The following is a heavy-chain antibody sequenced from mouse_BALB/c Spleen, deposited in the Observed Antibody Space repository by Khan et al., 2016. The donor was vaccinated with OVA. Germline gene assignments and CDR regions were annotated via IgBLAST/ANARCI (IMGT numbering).Heavy chain of an antibody. J-gene: IGHJ3*01. D-gene: IGHD2-14*01. CDR1: GYTFTSYT. V-gene: IGHV1-4*01. CDR3: AKEGAYYRSDGWFAY. CDR2: INPVSDYT. Sequence: QVQLQQSGAELTRPGASVKMSCKASGYTFTSYTMHWVKQRPGQGLEWIGYINPVSDYTNYNQNFKDKATLTADKSSSTAYMQLRSLTYEDSAVYYCAKEGAYYRSDGWFAYWGQGTLVTVST.